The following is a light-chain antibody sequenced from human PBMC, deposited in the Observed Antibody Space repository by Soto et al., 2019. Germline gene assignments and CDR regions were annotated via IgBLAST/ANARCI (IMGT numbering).Light chain of an antibody. CDR2: AAS. Sequence: DIQMTQSPSSVSASVGDRVTVTCRASQGVADSLAWYQQKPQKAPKLLIYAASRLQSGVPSRFSGSGSGTDFFLTITSLQPEDLANFYWRQAGIFPPVFGGGTKVEI. CDR1: QGVADS. V-gene: IGKV1-12*01. CDR3: RQAGIFPPV. J-gene: IGKJ4*01.